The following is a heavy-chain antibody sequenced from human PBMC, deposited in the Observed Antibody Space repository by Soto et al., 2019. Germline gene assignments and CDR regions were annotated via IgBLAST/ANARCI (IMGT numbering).Heavy chain of an antibody. J-gene: IGHJ5*02. D-gene: IGHD3-22*01. CDR3: EAYDSSGYDLALPWFDP. CDR1: GFTFSSYS. Sequence: GGSLRLSCAASGFTFSSYSMNWVRQAPGKGLEWVSYISSSSSTMYYADSVKGRFTISRDNAKNSLYLQMNSLRDEDTAVYYCEAYDSSGYDLALPWFDPWGQGTLVTVSS. CDR2: ISSSSSTM. V-gene: IGHV3-48*02.